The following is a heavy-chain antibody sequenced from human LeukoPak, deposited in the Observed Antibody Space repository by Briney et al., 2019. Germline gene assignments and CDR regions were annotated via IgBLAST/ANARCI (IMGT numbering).Heavy chain of an antibody. D-gene: IGHD1-7*01. CDR2: IYPGDSEI. CDR1: GYSFTTQW. CDR3: TRLASRRDPDKTSGQAYFDI. Sequence: GESLKISFKGSGYSFTTQWIAWVRQVPGKGLEGMGIIYPGDSEIKYSPSFQGQVTISPDKSISTAYLQWSSLQAADTAMYYCTRLASRRDPDKTSGQAYFDIWGQGTLVTVSS. V-gene: IGHV5-51*01. J-gene: IGHJ4*02.